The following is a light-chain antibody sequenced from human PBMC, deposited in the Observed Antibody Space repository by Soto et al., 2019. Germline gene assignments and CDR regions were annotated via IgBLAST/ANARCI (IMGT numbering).Light chain of an antibody. J-gene: IGKJ1*01. CDR1: QSVRSN. Sequence: EIVLTQSPATLSVSPGEGATLYCRASQSVRSNLAWYQHKPGQAPRLLIYGVSTRATGIPARFSGSGSETEFTLTISSLQSEDFAVYYCQHYNDRPRTFGQGTKVEIK. CDR2: GVS. CDR3: QHYNDRPRT. V-gene: IGKV3-15*01.